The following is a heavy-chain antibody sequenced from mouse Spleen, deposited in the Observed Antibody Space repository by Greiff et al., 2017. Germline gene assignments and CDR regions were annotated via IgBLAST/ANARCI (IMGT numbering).Heavy chain of an antibody. CDR1: GYSFTGYF. CDR2: INPYNGDT. D-gene: IGHD2-14*01. CDR3: ARGEIGNYFDY. Sequence: EVKLVESGPELVKPGASVKISCKASGYSFTGYFMNWVMQSHGKSLEWIGRINPYNGDTFYNQKFKGKATLTVDKSSSTAHMELRSLASEDSAVYYCARGEIGNYFDYWGQGTTLTVSS. J-gene: IGHJ2*01. V-gene: IGHV1-20*02.